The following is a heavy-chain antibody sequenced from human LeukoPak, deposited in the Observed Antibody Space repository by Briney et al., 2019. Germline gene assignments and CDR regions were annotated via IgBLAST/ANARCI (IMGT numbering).Heavy chain of an antibody. Sequence: SETLSLTCTVAGGSISSSNYYWGWIRQPPGKGLEWIGSIYYGGSTYYNPSLKSRVTISVDKAKNQFSLKLSSVTAADTAVYYCARHQIYKDPNNYGGNPDTEGYWGQGTLVTVSS. CDR1: GGSISSSNYY. CDR2: IYYGGST. J-gene: IGHJ4*02. CDR3: ARHQIYKDPNNYGGNPDTEGY. V-gene: IGHV4-39*01. D-gene: IGHD4-23*01.